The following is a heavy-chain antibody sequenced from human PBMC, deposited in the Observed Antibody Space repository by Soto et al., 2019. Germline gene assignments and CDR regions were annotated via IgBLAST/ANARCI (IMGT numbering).Heavy chain of an antibody. CDR1: AFSFSTYS. D-gene: IGHD1-20*01. Sequence: PGGSLRLSCDASAFSFSTYSMHWVRHSPGKGLEWVSSISPTGTYIFYAAPVRGRFTISRDNAKNSLILQMNSLRAEDSAVYYCSSHPIPGTPNGEYYYYGMDVWGHGATVTVSS. CDR3: SSHPIPGTPNGEYYYYGMDV. V-gene: IGHV3-21*01. J-gene: IGHJ6*02. CDR2: ISPTGTYI.